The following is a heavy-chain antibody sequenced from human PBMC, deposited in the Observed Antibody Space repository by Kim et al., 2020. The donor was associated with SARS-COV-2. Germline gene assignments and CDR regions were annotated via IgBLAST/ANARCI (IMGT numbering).Heavy chain of an antibody. D-gene: IGHD3-10*01. CDR1: GFTFSSYW. CDR2: IKQDGSEK. CDR3: ARRLPLLLWFGERPPWGGMDV. J-gene: IGHJ6*02. V-gene: IGHV3-7*01. Sequence: GGSLRLSCAASGFTFSSYWMSWVRQAPGKGLEWVANIKQDGSEKYYVDSVKGRFTISRDNAKNSLYLQMNSLRAEDTAVYYCARRLPLLLWFGERPPWGGMDVWGQGTTVTVSS.